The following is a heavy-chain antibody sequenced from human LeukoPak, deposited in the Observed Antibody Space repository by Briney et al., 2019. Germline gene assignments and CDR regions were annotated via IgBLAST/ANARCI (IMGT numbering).Heavy chain of an antibody. CDR1: GGSVSGYY. D-gene: IGHD5-24*01. CDR2: INHSGST. Sequence: SETLSLTCTVSGGSVSGYYWSWIRQPPGKGLEWIGEINHSGSTNYNPSLKSRVTISVDTSKNQFSLKLSSVTAADTAVYYCARGVEAYYFDYWGQGTLVTVSS. J-gene: IGHJ4*02. CDR3: ARGVEAYYFDY. V-gene: IGHV4-34*01.